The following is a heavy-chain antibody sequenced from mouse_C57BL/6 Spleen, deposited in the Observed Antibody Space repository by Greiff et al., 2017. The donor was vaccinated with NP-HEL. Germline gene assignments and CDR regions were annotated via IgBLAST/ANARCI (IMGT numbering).Heavy chain of an antibody. J-gene: IGHJ4*01. CDR2: INPNYGTT. Sequence: EVQLQQSGPELVKPGASVKISCKASGYSFTDYNMNWVKQSNGKSLEWIGVINPNYGTTSYNQKFKGKATLTVDQSSSTAYMQLNSLTSEDSAVYYCARGDYYGSRIYYYAMDYWGQGTSVTVSS. CDR1: GYSFTDYN. CDR3: ARGDYYGSRIYYYAMDY. V-gene: IGHV1-39*01. D-gene: IGHD1-1*01.